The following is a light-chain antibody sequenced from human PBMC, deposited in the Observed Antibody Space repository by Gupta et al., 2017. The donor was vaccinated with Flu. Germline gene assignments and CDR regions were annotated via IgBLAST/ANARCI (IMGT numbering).Light chain of an antibody. CDR2: EVS. CDR3: SAYTTSSTLV. CDR1: SSDVVNYNY. Sequence: TSSDVVNYNYVSWYQHHPGKAPELLIYEVSNRPSGVSDRFSGTKSGNTASLTISGLQADDEADYYCSAYTTSSTLVFGGGTKLTVL. J-gene: IGLJ3*02. V-gene: IGLV2-14*01.